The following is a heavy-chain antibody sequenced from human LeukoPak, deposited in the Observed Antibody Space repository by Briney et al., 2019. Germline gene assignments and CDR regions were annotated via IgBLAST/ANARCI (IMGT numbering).Heavy chain of an antibody. CDR2: IYYSGST. CDR3: ARAEGYSSSFYYYYYYMDV. D-gene: IGHD6-13*01. J-gene: IGHJ6*03. Sequence: SETLSLTCTVSGGSISSSSYYWSWIRQPPGKGLEWIGYIYYSGSTNYNPSLKSRVTISVDTSKNQFSLKLSSVTAADTAVYYCARAEGYSSSFYYYYYYMDVWGKGTTVTVSS. V-gene: IGHV4-61*01. CDR1: GGSISSSSYY.